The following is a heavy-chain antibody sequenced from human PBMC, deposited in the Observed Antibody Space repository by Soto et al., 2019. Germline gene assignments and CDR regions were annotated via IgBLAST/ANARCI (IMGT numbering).Heavy chain of an antibody. CDR2: ISYDGSNK. J-gene: IGHJ6*03. V-gene: IGHV3-30*18. Sequence: GGSLRLSCAASGFTFSSYGMHWVRQAPGKGLEWVAVISYDGSNKYYADSVKGRFTISRDNSKNTLYLQMNSLRAEDTAVYYCAKDALGVVINYYYYYIDVWGKGTTVTVSS. CDR1: GFTFSSYG. CDR3: AKDALGVVINYYYYYIDV. D-gene: IGHD3-22*01.